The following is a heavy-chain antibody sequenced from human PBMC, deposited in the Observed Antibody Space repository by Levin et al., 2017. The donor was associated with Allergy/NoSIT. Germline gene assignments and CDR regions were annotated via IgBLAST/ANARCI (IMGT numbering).Heavy chain of an antibody. CDR1: GGTFSSYA. V-gene: IGHV1-69*04. CDR2: IIPILGIA. D-gene: IGHD6-13*01. J-gene: IGHJ5*02. Sequence: SVKVSCKASGGTFSSYAISWVRQAPGQGLEWMGRIIPILGIANYAQKFQGRVTITADKSTSTAYMELSSLRSEDTAVYYCARGYSSSWSLLSWFDPWGQGTLVTVSS. CDR3: ARGYSSSWSLLSWFDP.